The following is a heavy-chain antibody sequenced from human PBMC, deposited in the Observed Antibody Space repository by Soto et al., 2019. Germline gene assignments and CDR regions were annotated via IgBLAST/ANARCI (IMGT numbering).Heavy chain of an antibody. CDR3: AREGDTSGRFDY. V-gene: IGHV3-33*01. Sequence: QVQLVESGGGVVQPGRSLRLSCATSGFSFSSFGMHWVRQAPGKGLEWVALIWCDGSNKYYSDSVKGRFTISRDNSKNTLYLQMNSLRAEDTAVFYCAREGDTSGRFDYWGQGTLVTVSS. J-gene: IGHJ4*02. D-gene: IGHD3-22*01. CDR2: IWCDGSNK. CDR1: GFSFSSFG.